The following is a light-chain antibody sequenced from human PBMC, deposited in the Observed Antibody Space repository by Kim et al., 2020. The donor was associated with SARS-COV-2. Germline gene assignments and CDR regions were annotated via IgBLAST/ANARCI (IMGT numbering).Light chain of an antibody. CDR1: TSDVGAYNY. Sequence: QSALTQPASVSGSPVQSITISCTGTTSDVGAYNYVSWYQQHPGKAPKLMIYDVSNRPSGVSNRFSGSKSGNTASLTISGLQAEDEADYYCSSYTSSNNYVLGTGTKVTVL. CDR2: DVS. V-gene: IGLV2-14*03. J-gene: IGLJ1*01. CDR3: SSYTSSNNYV.